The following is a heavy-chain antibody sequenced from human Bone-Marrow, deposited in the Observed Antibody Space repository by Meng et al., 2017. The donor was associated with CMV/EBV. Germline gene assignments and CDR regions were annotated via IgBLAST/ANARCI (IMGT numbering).Heavy chain of an antibody. Sequence: SVKVSCKAFGGNFSSDAFSWVRQAPGQGLEWMGGIIPIFDTADYAQKFQGRVTITTDESTSTAYMELSSLRSEDTAVYYCARVEGYIYGPNYYYGMDDWGQGTKVTVSS. CDR1: GGNFSSDA. J-gene: IGHJ6*02. CDR3: ARVEGYIYGPNYYYGMDD. CDR2: IIPIFDTA. V-gene: IGHV1-69*05. D-gene: IGHD5-18*01.